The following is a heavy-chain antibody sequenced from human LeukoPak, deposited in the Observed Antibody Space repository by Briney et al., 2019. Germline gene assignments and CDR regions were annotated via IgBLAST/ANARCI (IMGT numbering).Heavy chain of an antibody. CDR1: GGSISGGY. Sequence: SETLSLTCTVSGGSISGGYWSWIRQPPGRGLEWIGYVYTSGSTNYNPSLKSRVTISVDTSKRQSALKLSSVTAADTAVYYCAKSYFDYSTYYSYYFNLWGQGALVTVSS. CDR3: AKSYFDYSTYYSYYFNL. D-gene: IGHD4-11*01. CDR2: VYTSGST. V-gene: IGHV4-4*09. J-gene: IGHJ4*02.